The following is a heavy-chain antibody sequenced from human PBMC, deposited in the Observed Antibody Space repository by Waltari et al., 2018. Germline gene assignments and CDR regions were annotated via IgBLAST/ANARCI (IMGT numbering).Heavy chain of an antibody. V-gene: IGHV3-7*01. Sequence: EVDLVESGGGLVQAGDSLKLCCAASGFTFISYWMTWVRQAPGGGLEWVANMNQDGNERNYVDSVKGRFTISRDNAKNSLYLQMNSLRAEDTALYYCVRGQNADYWGQGALVTVSS. CDR1: GFTFISYW. J-gene: IGHJ4*02. CDR3: VRGQNADY. CDR2: MNQDGNER.